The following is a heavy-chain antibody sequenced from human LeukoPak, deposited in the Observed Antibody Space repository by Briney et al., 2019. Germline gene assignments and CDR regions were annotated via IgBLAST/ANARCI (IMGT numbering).Heavy chain of an antibody. V-gene: IGHV1-18*04. CDR2: ISAYNGNT. D-gene: IGHD2-2*01. CDR3: ARDPVVVPAATTHLFDY. Sequence: ASVKVSCKASGYTFTGYYMHWVRQAPGQGLEWMGWISAYNGNTNSAQKLQGRVTMTTDTSTSTAYMELRSPRSDDTALYYCARDPVVVPAATTHLFDYWGQGTLVTVSS. CDR1: GYTFTGYY. J-gene: IGHJ4*02.